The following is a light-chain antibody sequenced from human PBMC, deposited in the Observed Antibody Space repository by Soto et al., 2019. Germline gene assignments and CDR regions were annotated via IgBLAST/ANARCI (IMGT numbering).Light chain of an antibody. Sequence: PGAIATLSCRASQTVSITYLTLYQQKPGQAPRLLIYGASSRAIGIPDRFSGSGSGTDFTLTISRLEPEDFAVYYCQQYEKWPPSITLGQRTRLEN. CDR1: QTVSITY. CDR3: QQYEKWPPSIT. J-gene: IGKJ5*01. CDR2: GAS. V-gene: IGKV3-20*01.